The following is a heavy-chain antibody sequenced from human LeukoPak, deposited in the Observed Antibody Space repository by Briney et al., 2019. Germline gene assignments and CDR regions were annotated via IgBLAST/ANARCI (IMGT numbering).Heavy chain of an antibody. V-gene: IGHV3-74*01. D-gene: IGHD2-21*01. J-gene: IGHJ3*02. CDR2: INTDGSST. Sequence: GGSLRLSCAASGFTFSSYWMHWVRQAPGKGLVWVSRINTDGSSTSYADSVKGRFTISRDNAKNTLYLQMNSLRAEDTAVYYCARHLYCGGDCYLLGDAFDIWGQGTMVTVSS. CDR1: GFTFSSYW. CDR3: ARHLYCGGDCYLLGDAFDI.